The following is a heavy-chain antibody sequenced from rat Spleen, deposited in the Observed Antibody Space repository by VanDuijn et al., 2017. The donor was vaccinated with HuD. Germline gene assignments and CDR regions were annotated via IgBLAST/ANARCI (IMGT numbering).Heavy chain of an antibody. J-gene: IGHJ3*01. CDR1: GFTFSDYA. CDR3: ATLSVVGFAY. CDR2: IIYDGSST. D-gene: IGHD1-12*02. V-gene: IGHV5S10*01. Sequence: EVQLVESGGGLVQPGNSLKLSCAASGFTFSDYAMAWVRQSPKKGLEWVATIIYDGSSTYYRDSMKGRITISRDNEKTTLYLQMVSLRSEDTATYYCATLSVVGFAYWGQGTLVTVSS.